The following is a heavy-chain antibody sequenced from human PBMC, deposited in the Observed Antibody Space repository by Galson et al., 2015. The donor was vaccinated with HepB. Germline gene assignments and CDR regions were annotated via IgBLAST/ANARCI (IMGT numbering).Heavy chain of an antibody. D-gene: IGHD3-3*01. CDR2: IIPIFGTT. J-gene: IGHJ5*02. CDR1: GGTFSSYA. Sequence: SVKVSCKASGGTFSSYAISWVRQAPGQGLEWMGGIIPIFGTTNYAQKFQGRVTITADESTSTAYMELSSLRSEDTAVYYCARGVLRCLLAGVFDPWGQGTLVTVSS. V-gene: IGHV1-69*13. CDR3: ARGVLRCLLAGVFDP.